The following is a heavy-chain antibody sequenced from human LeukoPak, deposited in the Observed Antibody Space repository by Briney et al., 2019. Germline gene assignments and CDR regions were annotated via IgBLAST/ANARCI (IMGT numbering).Heavy chain of an antibody. V-gene: IGHV4-59*02. CDR2: VYYTGST. CDR1: GGSVSNYY. Sequence: SSETLSLTCSVSGGSVSNYYWSWIRQPPGKGLEWIGYVYYTGSTNYNPSLKSRVTMFEDKSKNQFSLRLSSVTAADTAVYYCARGSDYGGYWGQGTLVTVSS. D-gene: IGHD3-3*01. J-gene: IGHJ4*02. CDR3: ARGSDYGGY.